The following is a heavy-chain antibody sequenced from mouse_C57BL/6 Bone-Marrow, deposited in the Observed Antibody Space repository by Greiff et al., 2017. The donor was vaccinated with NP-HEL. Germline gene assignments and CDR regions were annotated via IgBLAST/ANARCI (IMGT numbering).Heavy chain of an antibody. CDR2: IDPENGDT. Sequence: VQLQQSGAELVRPGASVKLSCTASGFNIKDDYMHWVKQRPEQGLEWIGWIDPENGDTEYASKFQGKATITADTSSNTAYLQLSSLTSEDTAVYYCTSYSNYVGFDYWGQGTTLTVSS. D-gene: IGHD2-5*01. V-gene: IGHV14-4*01. CDR3: TSYSNYVGFDY. J-gene: IGHJ2*01. CDR1: GFNIKDDY.